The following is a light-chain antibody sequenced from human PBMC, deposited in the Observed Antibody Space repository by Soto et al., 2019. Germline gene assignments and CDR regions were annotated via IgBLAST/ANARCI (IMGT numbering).Light chain of an antibody. Sequence: QSVLTQPPSVSGAPGQRVTISCTGSSSNIGAGYDVHWYQQLPGTAPKLLIYGNSNRPSGVPDRFSGSKSGTSASLAITGLQAEYEADYYCQSYDSSLSAWVFGGGTKLTVL. V-gene: IGLV1-40*01. CDR3: QSYDSSLSAWV. CDR2: GNS. CDR1: SSNIGAGYD. J-gene: IGLJ3*02.